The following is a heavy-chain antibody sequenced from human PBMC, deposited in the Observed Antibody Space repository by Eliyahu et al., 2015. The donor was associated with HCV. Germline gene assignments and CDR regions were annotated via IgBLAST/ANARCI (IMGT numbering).Heavy chain of an antibody. CDR2: INGDGSST. CDR1: GFTFSSHA. D-gene: IGHD6-13*01. V-gene: IGHV3-23*01. Sequence: EVQLLESGGGLVQPGGSLRLSCAASGFTFSSHAMSWVRQAPGKGLGWVSAINGDGSSTYYADSVKGRFTISRDNSKNTMYLQMNSLRAEDTAIYYCAKDRGSSSCVVWGQGTTVTVSS. CDR3: AKDRGSSSCVV. J-gene: IGHJ6*02.